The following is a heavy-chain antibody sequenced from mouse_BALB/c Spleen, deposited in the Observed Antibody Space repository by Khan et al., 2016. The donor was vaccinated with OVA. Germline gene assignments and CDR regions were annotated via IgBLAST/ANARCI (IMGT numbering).Heavy chain of an antibody. CDR1: GFTFSNYW. CDR2: IRLKSDDYVT. CDR3: WILL. Sequence: EVKLEESGGGLVQPGGSMKLSCVASGFTFSNYWMNWVRQSPEKGLEWVADIRLKSDDYVTHYAVFVKGRFTISRDDSKSSIYLQMDNLRAEYTGIYYCWILLWGQGTTLTVSS. V-gene: IGHV6-6*02. J-gene: IGHJ2*01.